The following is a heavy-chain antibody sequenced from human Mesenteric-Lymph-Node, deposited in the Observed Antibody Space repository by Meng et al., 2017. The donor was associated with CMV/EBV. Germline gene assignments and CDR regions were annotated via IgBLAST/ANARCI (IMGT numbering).Heavy chain of an antibody. D-gene: IGHD3-10*01. CDR1: GYTFTSYD. Sequence: ASVKVSCKASGYTFTSYDINWVRQATGQGLEWMGWMNPNSGNTGYAQKFQGRVTITRNTSISTAYMELSSLRSEDTAVYYCARCGLGSGSYYLDYWGQGTLVTVSS. CDR2: MNPNSGNT. CDR3: ARCGLGSGSYYLDY. J-gene: IGHJ4*02. V-gene: IGHV1-8*03.